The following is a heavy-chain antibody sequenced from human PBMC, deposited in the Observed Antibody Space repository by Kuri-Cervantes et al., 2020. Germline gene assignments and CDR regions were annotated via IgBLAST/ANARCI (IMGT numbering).Heavy chain of an antibody. D-gene: IGHD1-26*01. CDR1: GYTFTSYA. CDR2: INAGNGNT. CDR3: ARMTLVGATFFDY. Sequence: ASVKVSCKASGYTFTSYAMHWVRQAPGQRLEWMGWINAGNGNTKYSQKLQGRVTMTTDTSTSTAYMELRSLRSDDTAVYYCARMTLVGATFFDYWGQGTLVTVSS. J-gene: IGHJ4*02. V-gene: IGHV1-3*01.